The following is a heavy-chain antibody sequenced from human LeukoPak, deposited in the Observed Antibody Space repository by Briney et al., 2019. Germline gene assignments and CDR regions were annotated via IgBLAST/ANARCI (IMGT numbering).Heavy chain of an antibody. D-gene: IGHD3-10*01. V-gene: IGHV4-4*07. J-gene: IGHJ4*02. CDR3: ARDGSGGYSAVADY. CDR1: GGSINNYY. CDR2: IYTSGST. Sequence: SETLSLTCTVSGGSINNYYWSWIRQPAGKGLEWIGRIYTSGSTNYNPSLKSRVTMSVDTSKNQFSLKLISVTAADTAVYYCARDGSGGYSAVADYWGQGTLLTVSS.